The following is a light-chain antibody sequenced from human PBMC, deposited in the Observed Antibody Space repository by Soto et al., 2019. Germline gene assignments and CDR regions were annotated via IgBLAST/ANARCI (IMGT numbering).Light chain of an antibody. CDR3: QQRSNWPPWT. J-gene: IGKJ1*01. V-gene: IGKV3-11*01. Sequence: EIVLTQSPGTLSLSPGERATLSCRAIQTLSNSFIAWYQQKPGQAPRLLIYDASNRATGIPARFSGSGSGTDFTLTISSLEPEDFAVYYCQQRSNWPPWTFGQGTKVDIK. CDR2: DAS. CDR1: QTLSNSF.